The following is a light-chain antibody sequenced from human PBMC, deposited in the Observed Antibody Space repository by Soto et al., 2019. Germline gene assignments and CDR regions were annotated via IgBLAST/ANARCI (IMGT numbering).Light chain of an antibody. CDR1: SGHGNYV. J-gene: IGLJ2*01. CDR2: VKSDGSH. V-gene: IGLV4-69*01. CDR3: QTWDTGNVV. Sequence: QSVLTQSPSASASLGASVKLTCTLSSGHGNYVIAWHQQQPEKGPQYLMKVKSDGSHSKGDGIPDRFSGSSSGAERYLAISSLQSEDEADDYCQTWDTGNVVFGGGTKLTVL.